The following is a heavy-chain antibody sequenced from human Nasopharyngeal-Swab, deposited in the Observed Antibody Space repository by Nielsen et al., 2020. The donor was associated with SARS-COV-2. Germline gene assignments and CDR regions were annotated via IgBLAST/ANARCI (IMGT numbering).Heavy chain of an antibody. Sequence: SEILSLTCTVSGGSISSGGYYWSWIRQHPGKGLEWIGYIYYSGSTYYNPSLKSRVTISVDTSKNQFSLKLSSVTAADTAVYYCARGVVVIPNYYYYYYMDVWGKGTTVTVSS. V-gene: IGHV4-31*03. D-gene: IGHD2-21*01. J-gene: IGHJ6*03. CDR1: GGSISSGGYY. CDR2: IYYSGST. CDR3: ARGVVVIPNYYYYYYMDV.